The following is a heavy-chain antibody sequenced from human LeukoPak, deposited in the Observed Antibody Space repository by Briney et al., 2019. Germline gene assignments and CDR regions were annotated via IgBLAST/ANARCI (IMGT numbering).Heavy chain of an antibody. CDR1: GFTFSNYW. CDR2: IKQDGSEK. J-gene: IGHJ4*02. Sequence: PGGSLRLSCAASGFTFSNYWMSWVRQAPGKGREWVANIKQDGSEKYYVDSVKGRFTISRDNAKNSLYLQMSSLRAEDTAVYYCARDTYDSSGYYAHLDYWGQGTLVTVSS. V-gene: IGHV3-7*01. D-gene: IGHD3-22*01. CDR3: ARDTYDSSGYYAHLDY.